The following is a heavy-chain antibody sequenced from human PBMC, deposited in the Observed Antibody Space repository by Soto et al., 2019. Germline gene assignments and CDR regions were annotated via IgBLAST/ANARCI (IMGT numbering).Heavy chain of an antibody. CDR2: INAGNGNT. CDR3: ARETTIHINWFDP. V-gene: IGHV1-3*01. Sequence: GASVKVSCKASGYTFTSYAMHWVRQAPGQRLEWMGWINAGNGNTKYSQKFQGRVTITRDTSASTAYMELSSLRSEDTAVYYCARETTIHINWFDPWGQGTLVTVSS. J-gene: IGHJ5*02. CDR1: GYTFTSYA. D-gene: IGHD5-12*01.